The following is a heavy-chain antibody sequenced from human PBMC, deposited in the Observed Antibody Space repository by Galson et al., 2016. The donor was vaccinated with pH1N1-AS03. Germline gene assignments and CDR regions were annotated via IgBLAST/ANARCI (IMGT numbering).Heavy chain of an antibody. CDR2: IQYDESYR. V-gene: IGHV3-30*02. Sequence: SLRLSCAASGFTLSGYGMHWVRQAPGKGPEWVAFIQYDESYRNYADSEKGRFSISRDISKNTLYLQMNSLRVEDTAMFYCVKESPKEAGDYWGRGVMVTVSS. CDR3: VKESPKEAGDY. J-gene: IGHJ4*02. CDR1: GFTLSGYG.